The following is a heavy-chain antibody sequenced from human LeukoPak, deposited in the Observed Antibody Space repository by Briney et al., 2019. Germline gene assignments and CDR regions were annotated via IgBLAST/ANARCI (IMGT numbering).Heavy chain of an antibody. J-gene: IGHJ4*02. CDR3: ARDQVVRCSSTSCYGGNFDY. V-gene: IGHV4-39*07. D-gene: IGHD2-2*01. Sequence: PSETLSLTCTVSGGSISSSSYYWGWIRQPPGKGLEWIGSIYYSGSTYYNPSLKSRVTISVDTSKNQFSLKLSSVTAADTAVYYCARDQVVRCSSTSCYGGNFDYWGQGTLVTVSS. CDR2: IYYSGST. CDR1: GGSISSSSYY.